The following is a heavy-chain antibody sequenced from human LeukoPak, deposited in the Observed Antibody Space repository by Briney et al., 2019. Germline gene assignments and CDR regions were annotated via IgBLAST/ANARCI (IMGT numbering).Heavy chain of an antibody. V-gene: IGHV3-7*01. CDR3: ARRDSSSWYNYYYYYYMDV. Sequence: RGSLRLSCAASGFTFSSYWMSWVRQAPGKGLEWVANIKQDGSEKYYVDSVKGRFTISRDNAKNSLYLQMNSLRAEDTAVYYCARRDSSSWYNYYYYYYMDVWGKGTTVTASS. CDR1: GFTFSSYW. D-gene: IGHD6-13*01. CDR2: IKQDGSEK. J-gene: IGHJ6*03.